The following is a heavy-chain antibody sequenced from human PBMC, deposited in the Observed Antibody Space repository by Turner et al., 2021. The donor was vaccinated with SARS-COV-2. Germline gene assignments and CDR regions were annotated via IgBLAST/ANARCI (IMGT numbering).Heavy chain of an antibody. CDR2: IRQDGSDK. CDR3: ARDIVVFTHAFDI. V-gene: IGHV3-7*01. CDR1: GFTLSNYW. Sequence: EVQLVETGGDLVQPGGSLSLSCAASGFTLSNYWMSWVRQAPGKGLEWVANIRQDGSDKYYVDSVKGRFTISRDTAKNSLYLQMNSLRAEDTAVYYCARDIVVFTHAFDIWGQGTMVTVSS. D-gene: IGHD3-22*01. J-gene: IGHJ3*02.